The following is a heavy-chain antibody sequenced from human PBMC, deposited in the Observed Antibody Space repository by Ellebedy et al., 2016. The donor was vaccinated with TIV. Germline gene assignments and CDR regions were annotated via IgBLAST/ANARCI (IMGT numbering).Heavy chain of an antibody. CDR3: ARDLTCSGGSCYSVAFDI. CDR1: GGTFSSYA. D-gene: IGHD2-15*01. J-gene: IGHJ3*02. Sequence: AASVKVSCKASGGTFSSYAISWVRQAPGQGLEWMGGIIPIFGTANYAQKFQGRVTITADESTSTAYMELSSLRSEDTAVYYCARDLTCSGGSCYSVAFDIWGQGTMVTVSS. V-gene: IGHV1-69*13. CDR2: IIPIFGTA.